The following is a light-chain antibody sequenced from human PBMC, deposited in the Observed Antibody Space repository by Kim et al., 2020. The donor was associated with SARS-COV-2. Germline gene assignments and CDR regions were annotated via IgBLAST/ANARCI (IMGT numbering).Light chain of an antibody. CDR3: NSRDSSGNHYVV. CDR2: GKN. Sequence: SSELTQDPAVSVALGQTVRITCQGDSLRSYYASWYQQKPGQAPVLVIYGKNNRPSGIPDRFSGSSSGNTASLTITGAQAEDEAEYYCNSRDSSGNHYVVFGGGTQLTVL. V-gene: IGLV3-19*01. CDR1: SLRSYY. J-gene: IGLJ2*01.